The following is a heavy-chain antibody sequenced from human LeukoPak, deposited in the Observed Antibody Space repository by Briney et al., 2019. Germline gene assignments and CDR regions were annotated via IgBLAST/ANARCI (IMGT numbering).Heavy chain of an antibody. V-gene: IGHV4-34*01. CDR1: GGSFSGYY. CDR2: INHSGST. Sequence: PSETLSLTCAVYGGSFSGYYWSWIRQPPGKGLEWIGEINHSGSTNYNPSLKSRVTISVDTSKNQFSLKLSSVTAADTAVYYCARDGRVNCSGGSCYHYWGQGTLVTVSS. J-gene: IGHJ4*02. CDR3: ARDGRVNCSGGSCYHY. D-gene: IGHD2-15*01.